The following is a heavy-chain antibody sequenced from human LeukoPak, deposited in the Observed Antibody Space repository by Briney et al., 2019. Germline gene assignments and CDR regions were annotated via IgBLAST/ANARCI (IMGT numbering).Heavy chain of an antibody. CDR1: GGFISNYY. J-gene: IGHJ4*02. D-gene: IGHD3-10*01. CDR3: ARALGSGSFFLYGY. CDR2: FYYSGST. Sequence: SETLSLTCTVSGGFISNYYWSWIRQPPGKGLERIGYFYYSGSTNYNPSLKSRVTISVDTSKNQFSLKLSSVTAADTAVYYCARALGSGSFFLYGYWGQGTLVTVSS. V-gene: IGHV4-59*01.